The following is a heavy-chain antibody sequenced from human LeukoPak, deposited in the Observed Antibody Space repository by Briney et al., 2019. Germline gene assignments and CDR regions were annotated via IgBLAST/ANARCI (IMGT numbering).Heavy chain of an antibody. CDR3: ARDRGGLDAFDI. J-gene: IGHJ3*02. V-gene: IGHV4-38-2*02. CDR1: GFTFSIYW. D-gene: IGHD3-10*01. Sequence: GSLRLSCAASGFTFSIYWMSWVRQSPGKGLEWIGNIHHSGNIYYNVSLKSRVTISVHTSNNQFSLNLNSVTAADTAVYYCARDRGGLDAFDIWGQGTMVTVSS. CDR2: IHHSGNI.